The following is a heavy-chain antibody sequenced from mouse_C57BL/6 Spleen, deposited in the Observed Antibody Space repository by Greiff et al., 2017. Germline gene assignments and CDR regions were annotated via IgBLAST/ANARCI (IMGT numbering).Heavy chain of an antibody. CDR1: GYTFTSYW. Sequence: VQLQQPGAELVRPGSSVKLSCKASGYTFTSYWMHWVKQRPIQGLEWIGNIDPSDSETHYNQKFKDKATLTVDKSSSTAYMQLSSLTSEDSAVYYCARGSVYYDDDGGDYFDYWGQGTTLTVSS. CDR2: IDPSDSET. J-gene: IGHJ2*01. CDR3: ARGSVYYDDDGGDYFDY. V-gene: IGHV1-52*01. D-gene: IGHD2-4*01.